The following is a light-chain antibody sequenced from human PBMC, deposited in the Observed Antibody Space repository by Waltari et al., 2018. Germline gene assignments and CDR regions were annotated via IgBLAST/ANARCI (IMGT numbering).Light chain of an antibody. CDR1: QSVLYSSNNRNY. V-gene: IGKV4-1*01. J-gene: IGKJ2*01. Sequence: DIVMTQSPDSLAVSLGERATINCKSGQSVLYSSNNRNYLAWYQQKPGQAPKLLIYWASTRESGVPDRFSGSGSGTDFTLTISSLQAEDVAAYYCQQYYSIPYTFGQGTKLEIK. CDR2: WAS. CDR3: QQYYSIPYT.